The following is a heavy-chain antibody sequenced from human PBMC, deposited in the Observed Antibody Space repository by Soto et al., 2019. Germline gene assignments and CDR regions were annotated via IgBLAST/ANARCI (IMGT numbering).Heavy chain of an antibody. CDR1: GGSFSGYY. CDR2: INHSGST. CDR3: ARGRVTMIVGLGYFQH. J-gene: IGHJ1*01. Sequence: PSETLSLTCAVYGGSFSGYYWNWIRQPPGKGLEWIGEINHSGSTNYNPSLKSRVTISVDTSKNQFSLKLSSVTAADTAVYYCARGRVTMIVGLGYFQHWGQGTLVTVSS. D-gene: IGHD3-22*01. V-gene: IGHV4-34*01.